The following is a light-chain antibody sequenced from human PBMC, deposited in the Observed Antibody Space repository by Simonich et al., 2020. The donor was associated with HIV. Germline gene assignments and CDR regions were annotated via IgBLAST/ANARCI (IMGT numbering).Light chain of an antibody. CDR3: QQYNNWPSPFT. V-gene: IGKV3-15*01. CDR2: YAS. Sequence: EIVMTQSASTLSVSPGERATPSCRASKNIAGNLAWYTHKPGQAPSPLIHYASTRATGVPARFSGSGFGTDFTLPISSMQSEDFAVYYCQQYNNWPSPFTFGPGTEVDIK. J-gene: IGKJ3*01. CDR1: KNIAGN.